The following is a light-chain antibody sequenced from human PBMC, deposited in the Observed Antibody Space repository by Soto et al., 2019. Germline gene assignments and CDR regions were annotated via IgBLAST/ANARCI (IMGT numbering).Light chain of an antibody. J-gene: IGLJ2*01. CDR3: ATWDGSLTGEF. Sequence: QSVLTQSPSVSAAPGQKVTISCSGSSSNIGNNYVSWYQQLPGTDPKLLIYDNNNRPSWIPDRFSGAKSGTSGTLDITGLQTGDEADYYCATWDGSLTGEFFGGGTKLTVL. CDR2: DNN. V-gene: IGLV1-51*01. CDR1: SSNIGNNY.